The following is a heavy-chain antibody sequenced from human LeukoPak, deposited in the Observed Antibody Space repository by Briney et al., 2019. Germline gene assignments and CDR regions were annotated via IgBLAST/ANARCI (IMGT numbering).Heavy chain of an antibody. Sequence: PGGPLRLSCAASGFTFSSYAMSWVRQAPGKGLEWVSAISGSGGSTYYADSVKGRFTISRDNSKNTLYLQMNSLRAEDTAVYYCAKPGYIGYDSPNDYWGQGTLVTVSS. CDR1: GFTFSSYA. D-gene: IGHD5-12*01. CDR3: AKPGYIGYDSPNDY. CDR2: ISGSGGST. V-gene: IGHV3-23*01. J-gene: IGHJ4*02.